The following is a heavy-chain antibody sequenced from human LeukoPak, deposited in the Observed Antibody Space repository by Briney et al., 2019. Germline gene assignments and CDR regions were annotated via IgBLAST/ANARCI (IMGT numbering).Heavy chain of an antibody. J-gene: IGHJ4*02. D-gene: IGHD6-6*01. CDR2: INPNSGGT. CDR3: SRDWRQLVRVVGY. CDR1: GFTFSSYA. V-gene: IGHV1-2*02. Sequence: PGRSLRLSCAASGFTFSSYAMHWVRQAPGQGLEWMGWINPNSGGTNYAQKFQGRVTMTRDTSISTAYMELSRLRSDDTAVYYCSRDWRQLVRVVGYWGQGTLATVSS.